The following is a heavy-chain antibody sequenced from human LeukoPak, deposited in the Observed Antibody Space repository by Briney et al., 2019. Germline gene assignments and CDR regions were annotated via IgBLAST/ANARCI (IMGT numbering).Heavy chain of an antibody. Sequence: GASVKVSCKASGYTFTSYGISWVRQAPGQGLEWMGWISAYNGNTNYAQKLQGRVTMTTDTSTSTAYMELRSLRSGDTAVYYCARDNLPDPLFDWVLYRYFDYWGQGTLVTVSS. J-gene: IGHJ4*02. CDR1: GYTFTSYG. CDR3: ARDNLPDPLFDWVLYRYFDY. D-gene: IGHD3/OR15-3a*01. CDR2: ISAYNGNT. V-gene: IGHV1-18*01.